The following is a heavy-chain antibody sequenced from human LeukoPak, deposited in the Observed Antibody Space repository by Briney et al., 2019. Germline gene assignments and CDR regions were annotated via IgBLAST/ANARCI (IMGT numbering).Heavy chain of an antibody. J-gene: IGHJ4*02. V-gene: IGHV3-66*01. CDR2: IRCRERNT. D-gene: IGHD6-19*01. CDR3: ARGFDSSGEDY. Sequence: GGSLRLFCTASGFTVSSNYMICVRQAPRKGLECVSDIRCRERNTYYADSVKRRFTIPRHYAKHTVYPQKNSLRAEDAAVYYCARGFDSSGEDYWGQGPLVTVSS. CDR1: GFTVSSNY.